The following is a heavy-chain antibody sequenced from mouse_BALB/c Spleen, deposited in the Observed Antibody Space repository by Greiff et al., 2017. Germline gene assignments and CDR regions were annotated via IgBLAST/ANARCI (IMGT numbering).Heavy chain of an antibody. D-gene: IGHD1-1*01. J-gene: IGHJ2*01. CDR2: ISSGGST. CDR3: AKTYYYGSSPYYFDY. Sequence: EVKLVESGGGLVKPGGSLKLSCAASGFTFSSYAMSWVRQTPEKRLEWVASISSGGSTYYPDSVKGRFTISRDNARNILYLQMSSLRSEDTAMYYCAKTYYYGSSPYYFDYWGQGTTLTVSS. V-gene: IGHV5-6-5*01. CDR1: GFTFSSYA.